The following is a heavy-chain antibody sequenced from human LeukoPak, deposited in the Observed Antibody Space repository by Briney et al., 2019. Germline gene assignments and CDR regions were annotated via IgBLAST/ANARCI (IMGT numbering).Heavy chain of an antibody. D-gene: IGHD5-18*01. CDR1: GYTLTELS. Sequence: ASVKVSCKVSGYTLTELSMHWVRQAPGKGLEWMGGFDPEDGETIYAQKFQGRVTITTDESTSTAYMELSSLRSEDTAVYYCARGYGGYSYGWFNYWGQGTLVTVSS. V-gene: IGHV1-24*01. J-gene: IGHJ4*02. CDR3: ARGYGGYSYGWFNY. CDR2: FDPEDGET.